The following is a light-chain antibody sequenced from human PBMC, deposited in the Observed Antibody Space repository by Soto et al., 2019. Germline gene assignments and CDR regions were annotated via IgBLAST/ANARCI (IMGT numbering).Light chain of an antibody. CDR3: QHYGAAPIT. CDR2: DAS. J-gene: IGKJ5*01. Sequence: EIVLTQSPATLSLSPGERATLSCRASQSISSYLAWYQQKLGQAPRLLIYDASNRATGVPARFSGSGSGTDFTLTISRLEPEDFALYYCQHYGAAPITFGRGTRLEIK. CDR1: QSISSY. V-gene: IGKV3-11*01.